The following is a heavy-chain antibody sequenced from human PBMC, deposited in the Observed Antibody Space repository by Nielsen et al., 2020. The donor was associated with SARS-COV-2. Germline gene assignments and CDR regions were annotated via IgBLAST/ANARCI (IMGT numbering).Heavy chain of an antibody. CDR3: VKDRNDFWSGPRL. V-gene: IGHV3-21*01. CDR1: GFTFSSYS. CDR2: ISSSSSYI. J-gene: IGHJ4*02. D-gene: IGHD3-3*01. Sequence: GESLKISCAASGFTFSSYSTNWVRQAPGKGLEWVSSISSSSSYIYYADSVKGRFTISRDNSKNTLYLQMSSLRAEDTAVYYCVKDRNDFWSGPRLWGQGTLVTVSS.